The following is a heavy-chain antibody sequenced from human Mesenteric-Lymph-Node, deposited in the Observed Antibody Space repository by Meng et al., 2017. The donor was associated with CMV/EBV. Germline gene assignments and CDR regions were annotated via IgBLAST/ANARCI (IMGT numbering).Heavy chain of an antibody. V-gene: IGHV3-23*01. D-gene: IGHD6-13*01. Sequence: GESLKISCAVSGFTVSKNYMSWVRQAPGKGLEWVSTISASGGSTYYADSVKGRFTISRDNSKSTLYLQMNSLRAEDTAVYYCSGYSSSWLSGWGQGTLVTVSS. J-gene: IGHJ4*02. CDR2: ISASGGST. CDR1: GFTVSKNY. CDR3: SGYSSSWLSG.